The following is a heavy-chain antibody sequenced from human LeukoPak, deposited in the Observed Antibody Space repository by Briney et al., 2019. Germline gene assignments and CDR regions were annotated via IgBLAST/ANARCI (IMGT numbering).Heavy chain of an antibody. V-gene: IGHV3-7*01. CDR1: GSNFSSHW. Sequence: GGSLRLSCAASGSNFSSHWMTWVRQAPGKGLEWLANIRQDGSEKYYVDSVKGRFTISRDNTKSSLILQMNGLRADNTALYYCARGGQLGSLDYWGQGTLVTVSS. CDR2: IRQDGSEK. D-gene: IGHD6-13*01. CDR3: ARGGQLGSLDY. J-gene: IGHJ4*02.